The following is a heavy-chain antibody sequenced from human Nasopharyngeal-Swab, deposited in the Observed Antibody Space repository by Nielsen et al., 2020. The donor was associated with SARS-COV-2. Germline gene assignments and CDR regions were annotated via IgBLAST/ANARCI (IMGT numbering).Heavy chain of an antibody. CDR2: ISSDGKST. J-gene: IGHJ4*01. CDR1: GLIFNNYA. V-gene: IGHV3-23*01. D-gene: IGHD3-22*01. CDR3: AKAAPYYLDY. Sequence: GESLKISCAASGLIFNNYAMTWVRQVPDKGLECVASISSDGKSTLYADSMKGRFAISRDNPKNTLFLQMNSLRPEDTALYYCAKAAPYYLDYWGRGTLVTVSS.